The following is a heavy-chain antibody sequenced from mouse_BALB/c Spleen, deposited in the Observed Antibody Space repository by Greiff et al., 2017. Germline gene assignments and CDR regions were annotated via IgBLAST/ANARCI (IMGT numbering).Heavy chain of an antibody. CDR3: TGGNYFDY. Sequence: VQLQQPGAELVRPGASVKLSCKASGYTFTSYWINWVKQRPGQGLEWIGNIYPSDSYTNYNQKFKDKATLTVDKSSSTAYMQLSSPTSEDSAVYYCTGGNYFDYWGQGTTLTVSS. J-gene: IGHJ2*01. CDR1: GYTFTSYW. CDR2: IYPSDSYT. V-gene: IGHV1-69*02. D-gene: IGHD2-14*01.